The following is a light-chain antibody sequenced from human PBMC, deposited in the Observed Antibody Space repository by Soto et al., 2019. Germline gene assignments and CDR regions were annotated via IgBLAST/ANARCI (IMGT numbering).Light chain of an antibody. CDR2: DAS. Sequence: EIVLPPSPATLSLSPVERATLSCRASQSVSSYLAWYQQKPGRAPRLLIYDASDRATGIPARFSGSGSGTDFTLTISSLEPEDFAVYYCQQRSNWPPVTFGQGTRLEIK. CDR3: QQRSNWPPVT. J-gene: IGKJ5*01. V-gene: IGKV3-11*01. CDR1: QSVSSY.